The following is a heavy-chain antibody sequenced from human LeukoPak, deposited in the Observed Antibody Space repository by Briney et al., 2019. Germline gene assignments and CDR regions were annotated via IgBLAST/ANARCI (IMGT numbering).Heavy chain of an antibody. CDR1: GYSFTSYW. Sequence: GESLKISCKGSGYSFTSYWIGWVRQMPGKGLEWMGIIYPGDSDTRYSPSFQGQVTISADKSISTAYLQWSSLKASDTAMYYCARRVAGGADILSPYDYWGQGTLVTVSS. CDR2: IYPGDSDT. J-gene: IGHJ4*02. CDR3: ARRVAGGADILSPYDY. D-gene: IGHD3-9*01. V-gene: IGHV5-51*01.